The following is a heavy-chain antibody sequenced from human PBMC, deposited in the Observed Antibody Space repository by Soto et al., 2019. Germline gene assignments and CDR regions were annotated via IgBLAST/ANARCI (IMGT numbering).Heavy chain of an antibody. CDR3: ARSGYSYGPNPLLY. V-gene: IGHV4-59*01. J-gene: IGHJ4*02. CDR1: GDSIRNYY. D-gene: IGHD5-18*01. CDR2: MYYSGST. Sequence: SETLSLTCTVSGDSIRNYYWSWIRQPPGKGLEWIGSMYYSGSTNYNPSLKSQVSISGDTSKNHFSLNLSAVTAADTAVYYCARSGYSYGPNPLLYWGQGTLVTVS.